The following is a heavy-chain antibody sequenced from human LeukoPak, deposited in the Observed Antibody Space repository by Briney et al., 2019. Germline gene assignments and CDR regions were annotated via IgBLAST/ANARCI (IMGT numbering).Heavy chain of an antibody. D-gene: IGHD5-24*01. Sequence: PGGSLRLSCRTSGFTFGDYGMSWVRQAPGKGLEWVGFIRSKVYGGTTEYAASVEGRFTISRDDSKSIAYLQMNSLKAEDTGMYYCTRATDGYPDLDYWGQGTLVTVSS. V-gene: IGHV3-49*04. CDR2: IRSKVYGGTT. CDR1: GFTFGDYG. CDR3: TRATDGYPDLDY. J-gene: IGHJ4*02.